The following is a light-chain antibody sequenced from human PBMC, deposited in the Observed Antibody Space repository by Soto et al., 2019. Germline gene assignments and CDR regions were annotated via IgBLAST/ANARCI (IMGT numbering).Light chain of an antibody. V-gene: IGLV2-23*02. J-gene: IGLJ1*01. CDR1: SXDVGGYNL. CDR2: EVT. Sequence: QSALTQPASVSGSLGQAFTISCTGTSXDVGGYNLVSWYQQHPGKAPKLMIYEVTKRPSGVSNRFSASKSGDTASLTISGLQAEDEADYYCCSYAGTSSYAFGTGTKVTVL. CDR3: CSYAGTSSYA.